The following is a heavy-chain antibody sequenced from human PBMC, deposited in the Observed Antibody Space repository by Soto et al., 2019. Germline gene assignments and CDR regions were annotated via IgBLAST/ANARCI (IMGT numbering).Heavy chain of an antibody. D-gene: IGHD2-15*01. CDR2: INPSGGST. CDR1: GYTFTSYY. Sequence: GASLKVSCKASGYTFTSYYMHWVRQAPGQGLEWMGIINPSGGSTSYAQKFQGRVTMTRDTSTSTVYMELSSLRSEDTAVYYCARDLNGVFRSGGSCPDYWGQGTLVTVSS. J-gene: IGHJ4*02. V-gene: IGHV1-46*01. CDR3: ARDLNGVFRSGGSCPDY.